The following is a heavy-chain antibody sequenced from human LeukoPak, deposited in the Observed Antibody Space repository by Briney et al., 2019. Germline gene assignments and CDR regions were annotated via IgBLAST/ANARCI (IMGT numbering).Heavy chain of an antibody. CDR1: GGTSNSHA. V-gene: IGHV1-69*04. D-gene: IGHD3-22*01. Sequence: ASVRVSCKASGGTSNSHAISWVRQALGQGLEWMGRIISNLGTTNRAQKFQDRVTLTADKSTNTAYMELTSLTSDDTAIYYCATTNDGGGYQWGDFFDYWGQGTLVTVSS. CDR2: IISNLGTT. CDR3: ATTNDGGGYQWGDFFDY. J-gene: IGHJ4*02.